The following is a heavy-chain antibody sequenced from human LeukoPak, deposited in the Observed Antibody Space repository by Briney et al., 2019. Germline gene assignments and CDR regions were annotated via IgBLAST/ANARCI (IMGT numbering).Heavy chain of an antibody. CDR1: GFTFSRYW. V-gene: IGHV3-74*01. CDR3: ARDYYGSEAFDI. D-gene: IGHD3-10*01. Sequence: GESLRLSCAAAGFTFSRYWMSWVRQAPGKGLVWVSRINSDGSSTSYADSVKGRFTISRDNAKNTLYLQMNSLRAEDTAVYYCARDYYGSEAFDIWGQGTMVTVSS. J-gene: IGHJ3*02. CDR2: INSDGSST.